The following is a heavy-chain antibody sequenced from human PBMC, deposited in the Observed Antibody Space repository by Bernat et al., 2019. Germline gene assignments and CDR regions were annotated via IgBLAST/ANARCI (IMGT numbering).Heavy chain of an antibody. V-gene: IGHV3-33*01. D-gene: IGHD5-12*01. CDR1: GFTFSSYG. Sequence: QVQLVESGGGVVQPGRSLRLSCAASGFTFSSYGMHWVRQAPGKGLECVAVIWYDGSNKYYADSVKGRFTISRDNSKNTLYLQMNSLRAEDTAVYYCARDNSGPLDYWGQGTLVTVSS. CDR3: ARDNSGPLDY. J-gene: IGHJ4*02. CDR2: IWYDGSNK.